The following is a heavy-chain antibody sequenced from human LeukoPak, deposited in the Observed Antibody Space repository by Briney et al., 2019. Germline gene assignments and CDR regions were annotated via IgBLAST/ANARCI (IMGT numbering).Heavy chain of an antibody. CDR3: ARQEYCSGGSCYTWFDP. J-gene: IGHJ5*02. CDR1: GFTFSSYS. CDR2: ISSSSSYI. V-gene: IGHV3-21*04. Sequence: GGSLRLSCAASGFTFSSYSMNWVRQAPGKGLEWVSSISSSSSYIYYADSVKGRFTISRDNAKNSLYLQMNSLRAEDTAVYYCARQEYCSGGSCYTWFDPWGQGTLVTVSS. D-gene: IGHD2-15*01.